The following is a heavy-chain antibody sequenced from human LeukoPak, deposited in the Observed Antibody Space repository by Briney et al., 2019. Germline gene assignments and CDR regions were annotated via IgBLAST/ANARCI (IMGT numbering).Heavy chain of an antibody. Sequence: SQTLSLTCTVSGGSISSGSYYWSWIRQPAGKGLEWIGRIYTSGSTNYNPSLKSRVTISVDTSKNQFSLKLSSVTAADTAVYYCARGGDYSRYFDYWGQGTLVTVSS. CDR3: ARGGDYSRYFDY. CDR2: IYTSGST. D-gene: IGHD4-11*01. J-gene: IGHJ4*02. CDR1: GGSISSGSYY. V-gene: IGHV4-61*02.